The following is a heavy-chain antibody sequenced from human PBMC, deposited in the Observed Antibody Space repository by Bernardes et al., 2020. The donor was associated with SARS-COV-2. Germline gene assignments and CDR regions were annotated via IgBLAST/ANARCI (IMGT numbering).Heavy chain of an antibody. CDR3: AIPPTNYDRYGMDV. D-gene: IGHD3-22*01. CDR2: INPNSGGT. J-gene: IGHJ6*02. Sequence: ASVKVSCKASGYPFTGYYMYWVRQAPGQGLEWMGWINPNSGGTNYAQKFQGRVTMTRDTSISTAHMELSRLRSDDTAVYYCAIPPTNYDRYGMDVWGQGTTVTVSS. CDR1: GYPFTGYY. V-gene: IGHV1-2*02.